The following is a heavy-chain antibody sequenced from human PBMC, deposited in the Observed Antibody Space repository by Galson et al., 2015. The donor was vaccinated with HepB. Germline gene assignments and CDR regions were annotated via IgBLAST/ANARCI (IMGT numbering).Heavy chain of an antibody. CDR1: GFTFSTYG. J-gene: IGHJ6*02. D-gene: IGHD4/OR15-4a*01. CDR2: TSYDGNKI. Sequence: SLRLSCAASGFTFSTYGTHWVRQAPGKGLEWVAATSYDGNKIYYADSVTGRFTISRDDSKNTLFLQMDSLRAEDTAVYYCAKDSRHYGGDYYGVDVWGQGTTVTVPS. V-gene: IGHV3-30*18. CDR3: AKDSRHYGGDYYGVDV.